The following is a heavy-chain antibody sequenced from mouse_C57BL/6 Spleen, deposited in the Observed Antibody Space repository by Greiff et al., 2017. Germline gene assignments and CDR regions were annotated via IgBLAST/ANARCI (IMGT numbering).Heavy chain of an antibody. CDR3: ATYYYGSSFHFDY. CDR1: GYAFSSSW. J-gene: IGHJ2*01. D-gene: IGHD1-1*01. V-gene: IGHV1-82*01. CDR2: IYPGDGDT. Sequence: VKISCKASGYAFSSSWMNWVKQRPGKGLEWIGRIYPGDGDTNYNGKFKGKATLTADKSSSTAYMQLSSLTSEDSAVYFCATYYYGSSFHFDYWGQGTTLTVSS.